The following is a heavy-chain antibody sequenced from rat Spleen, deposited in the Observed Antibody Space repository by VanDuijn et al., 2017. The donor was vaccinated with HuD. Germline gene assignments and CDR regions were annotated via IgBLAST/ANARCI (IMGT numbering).Heavy chain of an antibody. CDR2: INTGGGNT. D-gene: IGHD1-6*01. V-gene: IGHV5-25*01. J-gene: IGHJ2*01. CDR1: GFIFSDHY. Sequence: EVQLVESGGGLVQPGRSLKLSCAASGFIFSDHYMAWVRQAPTKGLEWVASINTGGGNTYYRDSVKGRFTISRDNAKSTLYLQMNSLRSEDTATYYCARHTTDLYYFDYWGQGVMVTVSS. CDR3: ARHTTDLYYFDY.